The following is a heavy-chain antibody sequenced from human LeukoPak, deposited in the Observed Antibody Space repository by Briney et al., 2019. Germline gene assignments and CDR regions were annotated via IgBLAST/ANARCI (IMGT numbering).Heavy chain of an antibody. Sequence: GGSLRLSCAASGFTFSSYSMNWVRQAPGKGLEWVSYISSSSSTIYYADSVKGRFTISRDNAKNSLYLQMNSLRAEDTAVYYCARPRANGDHDAFDIWGQGTMVTVSS. CDR3: ARPRANGDHDAFDI. D-gene: IGHD4-17*01. J-gene: IGHJ3*02. V-gene: IGHV3-48*04. CDR2: ISSSSSTI. CDR1: GFTFSSYS.